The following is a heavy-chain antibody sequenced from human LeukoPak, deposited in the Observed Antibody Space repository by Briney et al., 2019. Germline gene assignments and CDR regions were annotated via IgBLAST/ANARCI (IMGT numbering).Heavy chain of an antibody. CDR2: ISAYNGNT. CDR1: GYTFTSYG. D-gene: IGHD3-16*01. V-gene: IGHV1-18*01. J-gene: IGHJ4*02. Sequence: GASVKVSCKASGYTFTSYGISWVRQAPGQGLEWMGWISAYNGNTNYAQKLQDIFTMTTDTSTSTAYMELRSLRSDDTAVYYCARTPARIETRGLDYFDYWGQGTLVTVSS. CDR3: ARTPARIETRGLDYFDY.